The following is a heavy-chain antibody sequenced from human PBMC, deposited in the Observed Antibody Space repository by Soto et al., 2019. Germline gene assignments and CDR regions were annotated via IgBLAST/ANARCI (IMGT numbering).Heavy chain of an antibody. CDR2: IYYSGST. D-gene: IGHD6-25*01. CDR3: AREGLSGYYYYMDV. J-gene: IGHJ6*03. V-gene: IGHV4-59*01. Sequence: SETLCLTCRVSGGSISSYYWSWIRQPPGKGLEWIGYIYYSGSTNYNPSLKSRVTISVDTSKNQFSLKLSSVTAADTAVYYCAREGLSGYYYYMDVWGKGTTVTVSS. CDR1: GGSISSYY.